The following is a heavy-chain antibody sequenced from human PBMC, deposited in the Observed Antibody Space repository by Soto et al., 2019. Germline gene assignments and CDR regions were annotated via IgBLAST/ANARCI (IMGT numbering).Heavy chain of an antibody. CDR1: GGSISSGGYY. J-gene: IGHJ6*02. Sequence: PSETLSLTCTVSGGSISSGGYYWSWIRQHPGKGLEWIGYIYYSGSTYYNPSLKSRVTISVDTSKNQFSLKLSSVTAADTAVYYGARDPDRGSSDYYYYGMDVWGQGTPVTVSS. V-gene: IGHV4-31*03. CDR3: ARDPDRGSSDYYYYGMDV. CDR2: IYYSGST. D-gene: IGHD6-6*01.